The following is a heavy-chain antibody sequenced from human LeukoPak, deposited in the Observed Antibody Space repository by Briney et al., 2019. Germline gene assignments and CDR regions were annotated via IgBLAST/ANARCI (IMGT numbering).Heavy chain of an antibody. CDR2: ISAYNGNT. CDR1: GYTFTSYA. V-gene: IGHV1-18*01. J-gene: IGHJ6*02. D-gene: IGHD6-13*01. CDR3: AREGSSWADYYGMDV. Sequence: GASVKVSCKASGYTFTSYAMHWVRQAPGQRLEWMGWISAYNGNTNYAQKLQGRVTMTTDTSTSTAYMELRSLRSDDTAVYYCAREGSSWADYYGMDVWGQGTTVTVSS.